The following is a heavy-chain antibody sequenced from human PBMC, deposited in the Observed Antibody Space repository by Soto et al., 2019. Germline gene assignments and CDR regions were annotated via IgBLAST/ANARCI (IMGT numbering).Heavy chain of an antibody. J-gene: IGHJ5*02. Sequence: RRLSCAASGFTFTSYAMNWVRQAPGQGLEWVSTISYSGHTTYYADSVKGRFTISRDNSNNTLYLQMDSLRGEDTAVYYCAKGAPLLAAGTWWFDPWGQGTLVTVS. CDR3: AKGAPLLAAGTWWFDP. CDR1: GFTFTSYA. CDR2: ISYSGHTT. V-gene: IGHV3-23*01. D-gene: IGHD6-13*01.